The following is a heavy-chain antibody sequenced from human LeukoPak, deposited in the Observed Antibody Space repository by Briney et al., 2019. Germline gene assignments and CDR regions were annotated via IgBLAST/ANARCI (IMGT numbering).Heavy chain of an antibody. V-gene: IGHV3-7*01. CDR3: ARDTGRDGYNWGDWFDP. J-gene: IGHJ5*02. D-gene: IGHD5-24*01. CDR1: GFTFSSYW. Sequence: PGGSLRLSCAASGFTFSSYWMSWVRQAPGKGLEWVANIKQDGSEKYYVDSVKGRFTISRDNAKNSLYLQMNSLRAEDTAVYYCARDTGRDGYNWGDWFDPWGQGTLVTVSS. CDR2: IKQDGSEK.